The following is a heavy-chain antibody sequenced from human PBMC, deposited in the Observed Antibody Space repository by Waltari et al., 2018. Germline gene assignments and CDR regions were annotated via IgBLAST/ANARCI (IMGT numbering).Heavy chain of an antibody. V-gene: IGHV1-2*02. J-gene: IGHJ4*02. CDR1: GYTFTDHY. Sequence: VQSGAEVKKPGASVKVSCKASGYTFTDHYIHWIRQAPGQGLEWMGWINPKSGDTKYAQKFQDRVTMTRDTSISTTSVELRSLRSDDSAVYYCARVNIKTGEEFDYWGQGTLVTVSS. CDR3: ARVNIKTGEEFDY. D-gene: IGHD7-27*01. CDR2: INPKSGDT.